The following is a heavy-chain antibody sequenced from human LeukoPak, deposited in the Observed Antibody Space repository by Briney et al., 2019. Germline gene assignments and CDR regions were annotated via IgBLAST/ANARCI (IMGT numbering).Heavy chain of an antibody. CDR2: INPSGGST. D-gene: IGHD3-16*01. J-gene: IGHJ4*02. CDR3: ARVGGTRPRDYFDY. V-gene: IGHV1-46*01. CDR1: GYTSTSYY. Sequence: ASVKVSCKASGYTSTSYYMHWVRQAPGQGLEWMGIINPSGGSTSYAQKFQGRITMTRDTSTSTVYMDLSSLRSEDTAVYYCARVGGTRPRDYFDYWGQGTLVTVSS.